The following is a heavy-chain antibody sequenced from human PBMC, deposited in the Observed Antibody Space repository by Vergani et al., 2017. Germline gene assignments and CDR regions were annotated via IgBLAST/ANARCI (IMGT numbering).Heavy chain of an antibody. V-gene: IGHV4-61*02. CDR3: ARGRWLQSLDY. CDR1: GGSISSGSYY. J-gene: IGHJ4*02. D-gene: IGHD5-24*01. CDR2: IYTSGST. Sequence: QVQLQESGPGLVKPSQTLSLTCTVSGGSISSGSYYWSWIRQPAGKGLELIGRIYTSGSTNYNPSLKSRVTISVDTSKNQFSLKLSSVTAADTAVYYCARGRWLQSLDYWGQGTLVTVSS.